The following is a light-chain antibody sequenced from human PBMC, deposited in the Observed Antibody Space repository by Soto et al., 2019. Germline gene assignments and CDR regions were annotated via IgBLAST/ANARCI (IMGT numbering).Light chain of an antibody. CDR1: QTVSSDY. CDR3: HQYRYSPPYT. V-gene: IGKV3-20*01. CDR2: GAS. J-gene: IGKJ2*01. Sequence: IVLTQSPGTLSLSPGERATLSCRASQTVSSDYLAWYQQKPGQPPRLLVYGASRRATGIPDRFSGSGSGTDFTLTISRLEPEDFAVYFCHQYRYSPPYTFGQGTKLEIK.